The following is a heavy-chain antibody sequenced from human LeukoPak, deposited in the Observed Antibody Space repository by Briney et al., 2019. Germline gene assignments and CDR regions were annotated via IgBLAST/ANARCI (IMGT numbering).Heavy chain of an antibody. Sequence: ASVKVSCKASGGTFSSYAISWVRQAPGQGLEWMGRIIPILGIANYAQKFQGRVTITAGNSTSTAYMELSSLRSEDTAVYYCARGGGSTWTQRGYFQHWGQGTLVTVSS. CDR1: GGTFSSYA. CDR2: IIPILGIA. D-gene: IGHD6-13*01. J-gene: IGHJ1*01. V-gene: IGHV1-69*04. CDR3: ARGGGSTWTQRGYFQH.